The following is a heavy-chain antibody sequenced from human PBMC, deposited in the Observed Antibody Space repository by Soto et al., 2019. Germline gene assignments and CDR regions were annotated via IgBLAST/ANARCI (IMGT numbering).Heavy chain of an antibody. Sequence: GSGPTLVNPTQTLTLTCTFSGFSLSTSGVGVGWIRQPPGKALEWLALIYWDDDKRYSPSLKSRLTITKDTSKNQVVLTMTNMDPVDTATYYCAHSRPHRVRGYNWFDPWGQGTLVTVSS. CDR3: AHSRPHRVRGYNWFDP. CDR2: IYWDDDK. J-gene: IGHJ5*02. CDR1: GFSLSTSGVG. D-gene: IGHD3-10*01. V-gene: IGHV2-5*02.